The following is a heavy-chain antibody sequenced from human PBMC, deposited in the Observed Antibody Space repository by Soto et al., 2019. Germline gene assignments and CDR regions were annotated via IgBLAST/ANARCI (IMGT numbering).Heavy chain of an antibody. D-gene: IGHD3-22*01. CDR1: GFTFSSYD. J-gene: IGHJ6*02. CDR3: ARGYDSSGRDYYYYGMDV. V-gene: IGHV3-13*01. Sequence: GGSLRLSCAASGFTFSSYDMHWVRQATGKGLEWVSAIGTAGDTYYPGSVKGRFTISRENAKNSLYLQMNSLRAEDTAVYYCARGYDSSGRDYYYYGMDVWGQGTTVTVSS. CDR2: IGTAGDT.